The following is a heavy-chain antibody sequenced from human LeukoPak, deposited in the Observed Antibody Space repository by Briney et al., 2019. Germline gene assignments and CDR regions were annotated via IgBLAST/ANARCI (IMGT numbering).Heavy chain of an antibody. Sequence: VASVKVSCKASGGTFSSYAISWVRQAPGQGLEWMGWISAYNGNTNYAQKLQGRVTMTTDTSTSTAYMELRSLRSDDTAVYYCARVQGYCSGGSCYHYYFDYWGQGTLVTVSS. D-gene: IGHD2-15*01. J-gene: IGHJ4*02. CDR3: ARVQGYCSGGSCYHYYFDY. CDR2: ISAYNGNT. V-gene: IGHV1-18*01. CDR1: GGTFSSYA.